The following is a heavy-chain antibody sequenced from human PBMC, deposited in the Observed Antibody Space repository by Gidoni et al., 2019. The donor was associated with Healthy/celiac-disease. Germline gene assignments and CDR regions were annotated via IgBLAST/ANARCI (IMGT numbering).Heavy chain of an antibody. CDR3: ARKGPLGYRGGAFDI. Sequence: QVQLVESGGGVVQPGRSLRLSCAASGFTFSSYAMHWVRQAPGKGLEWVAVISYDGSNKYYADSVKGRFTISRDNSKNTLYLQMNSLRAEDTAVYYCARKGPLGYRGGAFDIWGQGTMVTVSS. J-gene: IGHJ3*02. CDR2: ISYDGSNK. CDR1: GFTFSSYA. V-gene: IGHV3-30*04. D-gene: IGHD3-10*01.